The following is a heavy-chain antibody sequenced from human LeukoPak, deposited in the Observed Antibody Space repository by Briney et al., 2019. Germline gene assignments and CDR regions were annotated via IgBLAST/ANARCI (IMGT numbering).Heavy chain of an antibody. D-gene: IGHD3-22*01. V-gene: IGHV3-30*04. J-gene: IGHJ3*02. CDR1: GFTFSSYT. Sequence: PGGSLRLSCAASGFTFSSYTMHWVRQAPGKGLEWVALISYDGSNKYYADSVKGRFTISRDNSKNTLYLQMNSLRAEDTAVYYCAKTHYYDRSGYYYGGIAFDIWGQGTMVTVSS. CDR2: ISYDGSNK. CDR3: AKTHYYDRSGYYYGGIAFDI.